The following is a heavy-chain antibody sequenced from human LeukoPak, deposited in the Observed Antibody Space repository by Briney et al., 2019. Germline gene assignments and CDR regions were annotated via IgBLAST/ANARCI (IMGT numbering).Heavy chain of an antibody. CDR3: ARGGAAPTPYYYYYYMDV. V-gene: IGHV3-53*01. CDR1: GFTVSSNY. J-gene: IGHJ6*03. D-gene: IGHD6-13*01. Sequence: GGSLRLSCAASGFTVSSNYMSWLRQAPGKGLEWVSVIYSGGSAYYADSVKGRFTISRDNSKNTLYLQMNSLRAGDTAVYYCARGGAAPTPYYYYYYMDVWGKGTTVTVSS. CDR2: IYSGGSA.